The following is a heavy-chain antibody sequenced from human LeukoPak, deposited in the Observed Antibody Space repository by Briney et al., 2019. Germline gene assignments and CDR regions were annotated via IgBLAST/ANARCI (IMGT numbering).Heavy chain of an antibody. V-gene: IGHV2-5*02. D-gene: IGHD4-11*01. J-gene: IGHJ4*03. CDR1: GFSLSTSGVG. CDR3: ARAMTTTKKAGYFDC. CDR2: IYWDDDK. Sequence: KVSGPTLVKPTQTLTLTCTFSGFSLSTSGVGVGWIRQPPGKALEWLALIYWDDDKRYSPSLKSGLTITKDTSKNQVVLTMTDMDPVDTATYYCARAMTTTKKAGYFDCWGQGTLVTVSS.